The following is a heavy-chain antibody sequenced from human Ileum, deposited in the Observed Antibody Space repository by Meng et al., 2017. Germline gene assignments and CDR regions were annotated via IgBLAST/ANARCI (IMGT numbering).Heavy chain of an antibody. CDR3: ARGRHCSSTTCYLSDS. V-gene: IGHV1-18*01. Sequence: QVHLVQSGPEVRKPGASVKVSCQASGYSFTNYGINWVRQAPGKGLEWMGWTSTHNSNRNYAQSLQGRVTMTTDTSTTTAYMELRSLTFDDTAVYYCARGRHCSSTTCYLSDSWGQGTLVTVSS. D-gene: IGHD2-2*01. CDR1: GYSFTNYG. J-gene: IGHJ4*02. CDR2: TSTHNSNR.